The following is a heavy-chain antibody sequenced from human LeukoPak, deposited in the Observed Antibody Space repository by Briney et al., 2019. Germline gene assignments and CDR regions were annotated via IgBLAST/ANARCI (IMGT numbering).Heavy chain of an antibody. Sequence: GGSLRLSCAASGFTVSSNYMTWVRQAPGKGLEWVSVIYSGGGTYYADSVKGRFTISRDNSKNTLYLQMNSLRADDTAVYYCARRAGEYSHPYDYWGQGTLVTVSS. CDR2: IYSGGGT. V-gene: IGHV3-53*01. CDR3: ARRAGEYSHPYDY. J-gene: IGHJ4*02. CDR1: GFTVSSNY. D-gene: IGHD4-17*01.